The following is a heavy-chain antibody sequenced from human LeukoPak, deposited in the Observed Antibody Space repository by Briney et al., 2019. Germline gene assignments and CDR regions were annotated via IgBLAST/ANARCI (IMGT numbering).Heavy chain of an antibody. J-gene: IGHJ3*02. V-gene: IGHV1-2*02. Sequence: ASVKVSCKASGYTFTGYYMHWVRQAPGQGLEWMGWINPNSGGTNYAQKFQGRITMTRDTSTSTVYMELSSLRSEDTAVYYCATYHLGYCSSTSCYSYASDIWGQGTMVTVSS. CDR3: ATYHLGYCSSTSCYSYASDI. CDR1: GYTFTGYY. D-gene: IGHD2-2*02. CDR2: INPNSGGT.